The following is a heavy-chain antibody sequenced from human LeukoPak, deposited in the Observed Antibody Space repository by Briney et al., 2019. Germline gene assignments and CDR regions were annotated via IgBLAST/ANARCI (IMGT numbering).Heavy chain of an antibody. D-gene: IGHD3-10*01. V-gene: IGHV1-18*01. Sequence: ASVTVSLKCSGYNLDTYGFSWVGQAPGQGLEWMGWISAYNGKTDYAQNFQGRVTMTTDTSTSTAYMGLRSLRSYDTAVYYCARDFGMVRVFDYWGHGTLVTVSS. CDR2: ISAYNGKT. CDR1: GYNLDTYG. CDR3: ARDFGMVRVFDY. J-gene: IGHJ4*01.